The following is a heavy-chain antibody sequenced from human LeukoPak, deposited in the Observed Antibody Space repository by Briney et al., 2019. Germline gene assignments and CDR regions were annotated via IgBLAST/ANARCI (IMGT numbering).Heavy chain of an antibody. J-gene: IGHJ4*02. CDR2: INYIGST. V-gene: IGHV4-39*01. CDR3: ARVGIYCSSTNCFLANFDY. D-gene: IGHD2-2*01. CDR1: GDSISRSSYW. Sequence: PSETLSLTCDVSGDSISRSSYWWGWVRQPLGKGLDWIGTINYIGSTYYNPSLKSRVTISIDTPNDQFSLKLSPVTAADTAIYYCARVGIYCSSTNCFLANFDYWGQGTLVTVSS.